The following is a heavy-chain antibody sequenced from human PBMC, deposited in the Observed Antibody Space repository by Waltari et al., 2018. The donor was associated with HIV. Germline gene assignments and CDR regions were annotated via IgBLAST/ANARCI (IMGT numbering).Heavy chain of an antibody. Sequence: QVQLQESGPGLVKPSETLSLTCTVSGGSISGYYWSWIRQPPGKGLEWIGDIYYSGTTNYNPSLKSRVTRSVDTSKNQFSLKLSSVTAADTAVYYCARHMDDFWNGYGYNWFDPWGQGTLVTVSS. J-gene: IGHJ5*02. D-gene: IGHD3-3*01. V-gene: IGHV4-59*08. CDR3: ARHMDDFWNGYGYNWFDP. CDR2: IYYSGTT. CDR1: GGSISGYY.